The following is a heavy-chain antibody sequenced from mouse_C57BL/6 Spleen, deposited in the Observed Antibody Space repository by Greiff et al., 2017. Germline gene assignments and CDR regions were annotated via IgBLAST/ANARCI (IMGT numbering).Heavy chain of an antibody. J-gene: IGHJ4*01. Sequence: EVHLVESGEGLVKPGGSLKLSCAASGFTFSSYAMSWVRQTPEKRLEWVAYISSGGDYIYYADTVKGRFTLSRDNARNTLYLQMSRLKSEDTAMYYWTRHSNRDYYAMDYWGQGTSVTVSS. CDR1: GFTFSSYA. V-gene: IGHV5-9-1*02. CDR3: TRHSNRDYYAMDY. CDR2: ISSGGDYI. D-gene: IGHD2-5*01.